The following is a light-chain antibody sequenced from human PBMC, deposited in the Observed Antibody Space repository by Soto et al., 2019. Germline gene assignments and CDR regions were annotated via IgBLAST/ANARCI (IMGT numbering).Light chain of an antibody. CDR3: LLYLGGGIWV. CDR2: NTN. CDR1: SGPVFASSY. Sequence: QTVVTQEPSCSVSPGGTVTLTCGLSSGPVFASSYPNWYQQTPGQAPRTLIFNTNTRSSGVPDRFSGSILGDKAALTITGAQADDESYYYCLLYLGGGIWVFGGGTKLTVL. V-gene: IGLV8-61*01. J-gene: IGLJ3*02.